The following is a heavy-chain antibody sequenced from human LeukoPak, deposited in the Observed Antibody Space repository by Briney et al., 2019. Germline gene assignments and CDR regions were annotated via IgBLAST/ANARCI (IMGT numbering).Heavy chain of an antibody. Sequence: ASVKVSCKASGYTFTSYDINWVRQATGQGLEWMGWMNPNSGNTGYAQKFQGRVTITRNTSISTAYMGLSSLRSEGTAVYYCARGRRSSSWYPAGEGYYYYMDVWGKGTTVTVSS. D-gene: IGHD6-13*01. J-gene: IGHJ6*03. CDR3: ARGRRSSSWYPAGEGYYYYMDV. CDR1: GYTFTSYD. CDR2: MNPNSGNT. V-gene: IGHV1-8*03.